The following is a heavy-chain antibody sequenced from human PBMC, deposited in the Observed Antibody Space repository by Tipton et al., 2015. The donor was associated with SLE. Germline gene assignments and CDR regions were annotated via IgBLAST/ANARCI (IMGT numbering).Heavy chain of an antibody. CDR3: TRSMRGFSSGWYLDY. D-gene: IGHD6-19*01. Sequence: TLSLTCTVSGGSISSSSYYWGWIRQPPGKGLEWIGTIYYSGGTFYNPSLKSRVTISVDTSKSQFSLKLTSVTAADTAMYCCTRSMRGFSSGWYLDYWGQGTLVTVSS. J-gene: IGHJ4*02. CDR2: IYYSGGT. CDR1: GGSISSSSYY. V-gene: IGHV4-39*07.